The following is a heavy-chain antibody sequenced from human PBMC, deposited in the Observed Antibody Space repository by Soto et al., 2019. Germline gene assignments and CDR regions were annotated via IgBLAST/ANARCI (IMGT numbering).Heavy chain of an antibody. D-gene: IGHD3-22*01. CDR3: ARLPYYDSPPVTFDI. CDR2: IYSSVTT. V-gene: IGHV4-39*01. Sequence: SETLSLTCTVSGGSIASSLNYWGWVRQPPGKGLEWIGSIYSSVTTYSSPSLKSRVTLSADTSKNQFFLRLSSVTAADTAIYYCARLPYYDSPPVTFDIWGQGTVVTVSS. CDR1: GGSIASSLNY. J-gene: IGHJ3*02.